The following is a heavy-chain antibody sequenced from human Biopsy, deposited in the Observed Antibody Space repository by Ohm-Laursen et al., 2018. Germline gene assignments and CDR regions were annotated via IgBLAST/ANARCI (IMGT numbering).Heavy chain of an antibody. CDR3: ARLRGGVVINYSWSDP. V-gene: IGHV4-39*01. D-gene: IGHD3-3*01. CDR1: GGSIRSNGFY. CDR2: ISYRGTT. J-gene: IGHJ5*02. Sequence: SETLSLTCTASGGSIRSNGFYWGWIRQPPGKGLEWIGSISYRGTTSYNPSLKSRVAISVDTSKNQLSLSLNSVTAADTAVFYCARLRGGVVINYSWSDPWGQGILVTVSS.